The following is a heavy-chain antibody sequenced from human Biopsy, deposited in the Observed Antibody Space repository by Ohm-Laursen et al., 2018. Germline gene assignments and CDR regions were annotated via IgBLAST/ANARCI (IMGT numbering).Heavy chain of an antibody. CDR2: SRNKANSYTS. V-gene: IGHV3-72*01. Sequence: SLRLSCAASGFTFSDHYMEWVRQAPGKGLEWVGRSRNKANSYTSVYAASVKGRFTISRDESETSMFLQMRGLKTEDTAVYYCARMFARPGACSGGTCYPGDDYWGQGTLVTVSS. D-gene: IGHD2-15*01. J-gene: IGHJ4*02. CDR1: GFTFSDHY. CDR3: ARMFARPGACSGGTCYPGDDY.